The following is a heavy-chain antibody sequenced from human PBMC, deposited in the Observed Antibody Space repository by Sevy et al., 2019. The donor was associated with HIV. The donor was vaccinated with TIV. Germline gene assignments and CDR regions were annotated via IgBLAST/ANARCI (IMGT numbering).Heavy chain of an antibody. J-gene: IGHJ4*02. CDR1: GFTFSSYW. D-gene: IGHD5-18*01. CDR3: ARDGRYSYGYRFDY. Sequence: GGALRLSCAASGFTFSSYWMSWVRQAPGKGLEWVANIKQDGSEKYYVDSVKGRFTISRDNAKNSLYLQMNSLSAEDTAVYYCARDGRYSYGYRFDYWGQGTLVTVSS. CDR2: IKQDGSEK. V-gene: IGHV3-7*01.